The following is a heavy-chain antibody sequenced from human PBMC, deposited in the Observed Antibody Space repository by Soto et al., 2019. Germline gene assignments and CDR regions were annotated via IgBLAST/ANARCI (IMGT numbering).Heavy chain of an antibody. J-gene: IGHJ4*02. CDR2: IYYSGST. V-gene: IGHV4-31*03. Sequence: SETLSLNCTVSGGSISSGGYYWSWIRQHPGKGLEWIGYIYYSGSTYYNPSLKSRVTISVDTSKNQFSLKLSSVTAADTAVYYCARDPIAAAGSYFDYSGQGTLVTVSS. D-gene: IGHD6-13*01. CDR1: GGSISSGGYY. CDR3: ARDPIAAAGSYFDY.